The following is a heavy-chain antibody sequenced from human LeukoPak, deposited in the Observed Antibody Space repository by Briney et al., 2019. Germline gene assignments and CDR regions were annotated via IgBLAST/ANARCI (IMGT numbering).Heavy chain of an antibody. D-gene: IGHD3-3*01. Sequence: GSLRLSCAASGVTVSSNYMSWVRQAPGKVLEWVSVIYSGGSTYYADSVRGRFTISRDNSKNTLYLQMNSLRAEDTAVYYCAREIRGDAFDIWRQGTMVSVSS. CDR2: IYSGGST. J-gene: IGHJ3*02. CDR1: GVTVSSNY. V-gene: IGHV3-66*02. CDR3: AREIRGDAFDI.